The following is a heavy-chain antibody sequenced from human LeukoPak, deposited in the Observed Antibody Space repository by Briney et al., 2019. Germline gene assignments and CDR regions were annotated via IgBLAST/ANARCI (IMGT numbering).Heavy chain of an antibody. CDR2: IYYSGRT. CDR3: ARDNMVRGVVDY. Sequence: SETLSLTCTVSGGSISSSSYYWGWIRQPPGKGLEWIGSIYYSGRTYYNPSLKSRVTISVDTSKNQFSLKLSSVTAADTAVYYCARDNMVRGVVDYWGQGTLVTVPS. CDR1: GGSISSSSYY. D-gene: IGHD3-10*01. J-gene: IGHJ4*02. V-gene: IGHV4-39*07.